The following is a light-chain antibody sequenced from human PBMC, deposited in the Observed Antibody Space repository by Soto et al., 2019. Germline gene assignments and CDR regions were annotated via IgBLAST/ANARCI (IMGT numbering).Light chain of an antibody. CDR2: ANN. V-gene: IGLV1-44*01. Sequence: QSVLTQPPSASGTTGQRVTISCSGSRSNIGSNAVNWYQQLPGTAPKLLIYANNERPSGVPDRFSGSKSGTSASLAISGLQSEDEAHYYCASWDDSLSVVFGGGTQLTVL. J-gene: IGLJ3*02. CDR3: ASWDDSLSVV. CDR1: RSNIGSNA.